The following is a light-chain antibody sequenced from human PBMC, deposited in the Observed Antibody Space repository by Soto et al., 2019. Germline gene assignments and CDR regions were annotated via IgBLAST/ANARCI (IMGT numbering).Light chain of an antibody. CDR1: QSVSSSY. CDR2: GAS. CDR3: QQYGNAPFT. Sequence: EIVLTQSPVTLSFSPGEIATLTCRASQSVSSSYLAWFQQKPGQAPRLLIYGASSRATGIPDRFSGSGSGTDFTLTISRLEPEDFAVYYCQQYGNAPFTFGPGTKVDIK. J-gene: IGKJ3*01. V-gene: IGKV3-20*01.